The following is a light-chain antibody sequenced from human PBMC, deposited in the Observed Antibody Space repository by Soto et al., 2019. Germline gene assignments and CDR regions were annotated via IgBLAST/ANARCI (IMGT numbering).Light chain of an antibody. J-gene: IGKJ1*01. Sequence: EIVLTQSTGTLSVSPGERATLSCRASQTISSNNLAWYQQKPGQAPSLLIYGTSSRATGIQDRFSGSGSGTDFTLTISRLEPEDSAIYYCQQYGSWTFGQVIKVEI. CDR1: QTISSNN. V-gene: IGKV3-20*01. CDR2: GTS. CDR3: QQYGSWT.